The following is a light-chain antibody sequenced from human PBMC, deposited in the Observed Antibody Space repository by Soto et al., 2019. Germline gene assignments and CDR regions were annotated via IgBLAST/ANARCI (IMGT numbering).Light chain of an antibody. CDR1: QSISSW. CDR2: DAS. CDR3: QQYNSYSRGT. Sequence: DIQMTQSPSTLSASVGDRVTITCRASQSISSWLAWYQQKPGKAPKLLIYDASSLESGVPSRFSGSASGTEFTLTISSLQPDDFATYYGQQYNSYSRGTFGQGTKLEIK. V-gene: IGKV1-5*01. J-gene: IGKJ2*01.